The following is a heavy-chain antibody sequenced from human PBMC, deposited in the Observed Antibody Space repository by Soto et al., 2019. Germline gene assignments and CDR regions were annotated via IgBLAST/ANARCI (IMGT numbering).Heavy chain of an antibody. CDR1: GYTFTSYG. V-gene: IGHV1-69*13. D-gene: IGHD2-8*01. Sequence: GASVKVSCKASGYTFTSYGISWVRQAPGQGLEWMGGISPIFGTANYAQKFQGRVTITADESTSTAYMELSSLRSEDTAVYYCATLPKRNTLYLLAYAPPEYYFDYWGQGTLVTVS. CDR3: ATLPKRNTLYLLAYAPPEYYFDY. J-gene: IGHJ4*02. CDR2: ISPIFGTA.